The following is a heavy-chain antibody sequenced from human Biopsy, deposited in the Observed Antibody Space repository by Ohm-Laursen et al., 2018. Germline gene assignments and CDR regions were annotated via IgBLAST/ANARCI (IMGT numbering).Heavy chain of an antibody. CDR1: GDSLTSGPEN. V-gene: IGHV4-61*01. CDR3: ARGRRTSGWPYFDN. D-gene: IGHD6-19*01. Sequence: SDTLSLTCTVSGDSLTSGPENWSWIRQSPGQGLEYIGFIYSGGNTNYSPSLKGRVTMSVDTSKNQFYLKLYSVTAADTAVYYCARGRRTSGWPYFDNWGQGALVIVSP. J-gene: IGHJ4*02. CDR2: IYSGGNT.